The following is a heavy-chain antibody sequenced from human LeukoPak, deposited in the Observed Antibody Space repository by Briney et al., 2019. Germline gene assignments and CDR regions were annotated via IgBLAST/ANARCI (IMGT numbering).Heavy chain of an antibody. V-gene: IGHV1-18*01. Sequence: ASVKVSCKASGYTFTSYGISWVRQAPGQGLEWMGWISAYNGNTNYAQKLQGRVTMTTDTSTSTAYMELRSLRSDDTAVYYRARAATTVTTLGSDYWGQGTLVTVSS. J-gene: IGHJ4*02. CDR1: GYTFTSYG. CDR3: ARAATTVTTLGSDY. D-gene: IGHD4-17*01. CDR2: ISAYNGNT.